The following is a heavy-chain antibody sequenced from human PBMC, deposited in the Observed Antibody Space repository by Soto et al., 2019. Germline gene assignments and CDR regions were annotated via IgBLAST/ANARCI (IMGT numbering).Heavy chain of an antibody. CDR2: INDDGTRT. D-gene: IGHD3-10*01. J-gene: IGHJ4*02. Sequence: GWSLRLSCASSVFVFSMYWMQWVRQVPGEGPEWVTRINDDGTRTDYADSAKGRFTISRDNAKDILYLQMNALRVDDTAVYYCIRGPRPSSVGTGAFWGQGTLVTVSS. V-gene: IGHV3-74*01. CDR3: IRGPRPSSVGTGAF. CDR1: VFVFSMYW.